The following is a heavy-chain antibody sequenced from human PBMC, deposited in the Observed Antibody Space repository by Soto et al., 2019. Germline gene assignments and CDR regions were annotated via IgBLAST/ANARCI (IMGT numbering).Heavy chain of an antibody. J-gene: IGHJ4*02. CDR2: INHSGST. CDR3: ARCPSGGSSYY. D-gene: IGHD1-26*01. CDR1: GGSFSGYY. Sequence: SETLSLTCAVYGGSFSGYYWSWIRQPPGKGLEWIGEINHSGSTNYNPSLKSRVTISVDTSKNQFSLKLSSVTAADTAGYYCARCPSGGSSYYWGQGTLVTVSS. V-gene: IGHV4-34*01.